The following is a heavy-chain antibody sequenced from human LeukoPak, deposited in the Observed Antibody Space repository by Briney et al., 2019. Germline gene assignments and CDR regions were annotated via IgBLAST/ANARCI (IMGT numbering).Heavy chain of an antibody. CDR1: GFTFSSYA. CDR2: ISSNGGST. Sequence: GGSLRLSCAASGFTFSSYAMHWVRQAPGKGLEYVSAISSNGGSTYYANSVKGRFTISRDNSKNTLYLQMGSLRDEDTAVYYCARDVPDSSWGPFDLWGQGTMVTVSS. CDR3: ARDVPDSSWGPFDL. J-gene: IGHJ3*01. V-gene: IGHV3-64*01. D-gene: IGHD6-19*01.